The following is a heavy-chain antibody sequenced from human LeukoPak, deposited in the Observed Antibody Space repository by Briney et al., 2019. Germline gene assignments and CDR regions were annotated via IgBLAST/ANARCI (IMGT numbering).Heavy chain of an antibody. D-gene: IGHD1-26*01. CDR3: ARVGSSVRYYFDY. J-gene: IGHJ4*02. CDR2: IVPILGTA. Sequence: SVKVSCKAPGGSFGRYAIHWVRQAPGQGLEWMGGIVPILGTANYAQKFQGRVTITADDSTGTAYMELTSLRSADTAVYYCARVGSSVRYYFDYWGQGTLVTVSS. CDR1: GGSFGRYA. V-gene: IGHV1-69*13.